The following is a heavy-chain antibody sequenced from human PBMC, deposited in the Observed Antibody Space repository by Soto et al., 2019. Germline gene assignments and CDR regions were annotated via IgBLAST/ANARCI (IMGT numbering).Heavy chain of an antibody. CDR1: GGSIRSSY. CDR2: ISDSGST. D-gene: IGHD6-13*01. V-gene: IGHV4-59*08. Sequence: SETLCLTCTVSGGSIRSSYWSWIRQPPGKGLEWIGYISDSGSTNYNPSLKSRVTISVDTSKNQFSLKLSSVTAADTAVYYCARQGIATAPTSLDYWGQGTLVTLSS. J-gene: IGHJ4*02. CDR3: ARQGIATAPTSLDY.